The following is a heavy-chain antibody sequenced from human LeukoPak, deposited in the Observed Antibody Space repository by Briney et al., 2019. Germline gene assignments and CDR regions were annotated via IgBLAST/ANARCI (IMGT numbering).Heavy chain of an antibody. CDR2: IYHSGST. CDR1: GYSISSGYY. D-gene: IGHD1-26*01. CDR3: ARDIGGASFDY. J-gene: IGHJ4*02. Sequence: SETLSLTCTVSGYSISSGYYWGWIRQPPGKGLEWIGSIYHSGSTYYNPSLKSRVTISVDTSKNQFSLKLSSVTAADTAVYYCARDIGGASFDYWGQGTLVTVSS. V-gene: IGHV4-38-2*02.